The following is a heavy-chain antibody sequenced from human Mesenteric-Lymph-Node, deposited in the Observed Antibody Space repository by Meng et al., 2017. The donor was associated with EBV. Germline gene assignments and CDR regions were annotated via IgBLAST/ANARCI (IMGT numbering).Heavy chain of an antibody. Sequence: QVHLQESGPGLVKPSGTLSLPCAVSSGSISSSHWWSWVRQPPGKGLEWIGDIYHSGSTNYSPSLKSRVTMSMDTSNNQFSLRLTSVTAADTAVYYCGTMVARWGAENPNDYWGQGILVTVSS. J-gene: IGHJ4*02. V-gene: IGHV4-4*02. CDR2: IYHSGST. D-gene: IGHD2-8*01. CDR3: GTMVARWGAENPNDY. CDR1: SGSISSSHW.